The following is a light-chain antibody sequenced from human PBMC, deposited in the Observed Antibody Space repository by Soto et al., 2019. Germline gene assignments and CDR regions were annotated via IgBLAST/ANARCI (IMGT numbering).Light chain of an antibody. Sequence: SYELTQPPSVSVSPGQTASITCSGDKLGDKYACWYQQKPGQSPVLVIYQDSKRPSGIPERFSGSNSGNTATLTISGTQAMDEADYYCQAWDSSPHPSNVVFGEGTKLTVL. CDR3: QAWDSSPHPSNVV. CDR1: KLGDKY. CDR2: QDS. J-gene: IGLJ2*01. V-gene: IGLV3-1*01.